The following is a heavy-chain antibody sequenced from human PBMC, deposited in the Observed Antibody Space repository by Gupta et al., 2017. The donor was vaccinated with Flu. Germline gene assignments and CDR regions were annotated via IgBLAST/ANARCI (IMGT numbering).Heavy chain of an antibody. D-gene: IGHD1-1*01. V-gene: IGHV4-59*01. Sequence: IYYTGSTNYNPSLKSLVTMSVDTSKNQFSLKLSSVTAADTAVYYCARERNNWLYFDSWGQGTLVTVSS. J-gene: IGHJ4*02. CDR2: IYYTGST. CDR3: ARERNNWLYFDS.